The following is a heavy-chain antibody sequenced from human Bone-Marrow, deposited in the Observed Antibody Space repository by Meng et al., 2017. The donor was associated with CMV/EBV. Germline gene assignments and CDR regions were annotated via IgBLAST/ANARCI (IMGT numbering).Heavy chain of an antibody. Sequence: ASVKVSCKASGYTFTGYYMHWVRQAPGQGLEWMGWINPNSGGTNYAQKLQGRVTMTTDTSTSTAYMELRSLRSDDTAVYYCARVKFLKAIFGVDAGSMDVWGQGTTVTVSS. CDR2: INPNSGGT. J-gene: IGHJ6*02. CDR1: GYTFTGYY. D-gene: IGHD3-3*01. CDR3: ARVKFLKAIFGVDAGSMDV. V-gene: IGHV1-2*02.